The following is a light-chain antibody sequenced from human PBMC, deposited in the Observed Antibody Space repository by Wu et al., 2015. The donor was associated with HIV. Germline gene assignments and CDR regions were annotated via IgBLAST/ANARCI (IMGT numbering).Light chain of an antibody. CDR1: QSVSSSY. J-gene: IGKJ4*01. V-gene: IGKV3-20*01. CDR3: QQYGSSPPRLT. CDR2: GAS. Sequence: EIVLTQSPGTLSLSPGERATLSCRASQSVSSSYIAWYQQKPGQAPRLLIYGASSRATGIPDRFSGSGSGTDFTLTISRLEPEDFAVYYCQQYGSSPPRLTFGGGTKVEIK.